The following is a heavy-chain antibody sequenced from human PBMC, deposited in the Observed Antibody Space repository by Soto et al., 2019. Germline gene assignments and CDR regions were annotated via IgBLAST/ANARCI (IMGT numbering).Heavy chain of an antibody. CDR1: GGSISNYY. D-gene: IGHD6-19*01. Sequence: SETLSLTCTVSGGSISNYYWSWIRQPPGKGLEWIGYIYYSGRTNYNPSLKSRVTISVDTSKNQFSLKLSSVTAADTAVYYCARASSGWYFLLDYWGQGTLVTVSS. J-gene: IGHJ4*02. V-gene: IGHV4-59*01. CDR2: IYYSGRT. CDR3: ARASSGWYFLLDY.